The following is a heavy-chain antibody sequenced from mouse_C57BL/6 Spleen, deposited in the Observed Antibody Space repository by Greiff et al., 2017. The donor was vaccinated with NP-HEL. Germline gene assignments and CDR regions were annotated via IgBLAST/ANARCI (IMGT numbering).Heavy chain of an antibody. CDR3: AREEGDGNYAFAY. J-gene: IGHJ3*01. Sequence: EVQLQQSGPELVKPGASVKIPCKASGYTFTDYNMDWVKQSHGKSLEWIGDINPNNGGTIYNQKFKGKATLTVDKSSSTAYMELRSLTSEDTAVYYCAREEGDGNYAFAYWGQGTLVTVSA. V-gene: IGHV1-18*01. D-gene: IGHD2-1*01. CDR2: INPNNGGT. CDR1: GYTFTDYN.